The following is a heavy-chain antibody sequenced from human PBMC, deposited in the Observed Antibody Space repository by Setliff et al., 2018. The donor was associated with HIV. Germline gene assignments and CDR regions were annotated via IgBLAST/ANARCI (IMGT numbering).Heavy chain of an antibody. CDR3: ARDSGSYSFDP. CDR1: GVSISNYY. V-gene: IGHV4-59*01. D-gene: IGHD1-26*01. Sequence: SETLSLTCTVSGVSISNYYWSWIRQPPGKGLEWIGCIYHSGTTNYNPSLKSRVTISADMSKNQFSLKLSSVTAADTAVYYCARDSGSYSFDPWGQGTLVTVSS. CDR2: IYHSGTT. J-gene: IGHJ5*02.